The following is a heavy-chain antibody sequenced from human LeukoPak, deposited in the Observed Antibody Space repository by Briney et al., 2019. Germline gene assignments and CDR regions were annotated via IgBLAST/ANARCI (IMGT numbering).Heavy chain of an antibody. Sequence: GRSPRLSCAASGFTFSSYVMHWVRQAPGKGLEWVAVISSDGSSKYYADSVKGRFTISRDNSKNTLYVQMNSLRAEDTAVYYCARGKKIWSTLGDWGQGTLVTVSS. V-gene: IGHV3-30-3*01. CDR3: ARGKKIWSTLGD. CDR1: GFTFSSYV. J-gene: IGHJ4*02. D-gene: IGHD3-16*01. CDR2: ISSDGSSK.